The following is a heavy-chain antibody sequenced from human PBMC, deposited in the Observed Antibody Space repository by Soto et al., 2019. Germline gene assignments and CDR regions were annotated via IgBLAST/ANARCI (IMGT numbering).Heavy chain of an antibody. CDR2: ISSSSSYT. D-gene: IGHD3-22*01. J-gene: IGHJ4*02. Sequence: QVQLVESGGGLVKPGGSLRLSCAASGFTFSDYYMSWIHQAPGKGLEWVSYISSSSSYTNYADSVKGRFTISRDNAKNSLYLQMNSLRAEDTAVYYCARSPYDSSGYYTGNFDYWGQGTLVTVSS. CDR3: ARSPYDSSGYYTGNFDY. CDR1: GFTFSDYY. V-gene: IGHV3-11*06.